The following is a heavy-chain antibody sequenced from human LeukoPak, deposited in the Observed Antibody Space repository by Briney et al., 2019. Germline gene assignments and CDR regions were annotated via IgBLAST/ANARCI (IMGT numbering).Heavy chain of an antibody. V-gene: IGHV3-21*01. J-gene: IGHJ5*02. D-gene: IGHD3-3*01. CDR2: ISSGSSYI. CDR1: GFTFSTYN. Sequence: GGSLRLSCAASGFTFSTYNMNWVRQAPGKGLEWVSSISSGSSYIYYADSVKGRFTISRDNAKNSLYLQMSSLRAEDTAVYYCARGEYYDFWSGNFDPWGQGTLVTVSS. CDR3: ARGEYYDFWSGNFDP.